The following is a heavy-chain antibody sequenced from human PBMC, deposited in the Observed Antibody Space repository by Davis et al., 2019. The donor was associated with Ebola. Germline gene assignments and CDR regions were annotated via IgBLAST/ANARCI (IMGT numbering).Heavy chain of an antibody. Sequence: SETLSLTCAVYGGSFSGYYWSWIRQPPGKGLEWIGEINHSGSTNYNPSLKSRVTISVEPSKNQFSLKLSSVTAADTAVYYCARRGRARGMDVWGQGTTVTVSS. J-gene: IGHJ6*02. CDR1: GGSFSGYY. CDR3: ARRGRARGMDV. D-gene: IGHD3-10*01. CDR2: INHSGST. V-gene: IGHV4-34*01.